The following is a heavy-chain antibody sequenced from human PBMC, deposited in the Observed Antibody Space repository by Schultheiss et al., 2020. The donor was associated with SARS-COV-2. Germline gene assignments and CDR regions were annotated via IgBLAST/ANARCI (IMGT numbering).Heavy chain of an antibody. Sequence: GGSLRLSCAASGFTFSSYAMHWVRQAPGKGLEWVSGIVGSGFDTYYADSVKGRFTISRDNSKNTLYLQMNSLRAEDTAVYYCARDNTYLGPMDVWGQGTTVTVSS. V-gene: IGHV3-23*01. CDR1: GFTFSSYA. CDR2: IVGSGFDT. J-gene: IGHJ6*02. CDR3: ARDNTYLGPMDV. D-gene: IGHD2/OR15-2a*01.